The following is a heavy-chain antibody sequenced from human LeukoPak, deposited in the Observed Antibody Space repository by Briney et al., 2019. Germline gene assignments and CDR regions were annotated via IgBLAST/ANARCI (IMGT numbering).Heavy chain of an antibody. J-gene: IGHJ4*02. Sequence: NPSDTLSLTCAVYGGSFSGYYWSWIRQPPGKGLEWIGEINHSGSTNYNPSLKSRVTISVDTSKNQFSLKLSSVTAADTAVYYCARYGDYAGLFYFDYWGQGTLVTVSS. V-gene: IGHV4-34*01. D-gene: IGHD4-17*01. CDR2: INHSGST. CDR1: GGSFSGYY. CDR3: ARYGDYAGLFYFDY.